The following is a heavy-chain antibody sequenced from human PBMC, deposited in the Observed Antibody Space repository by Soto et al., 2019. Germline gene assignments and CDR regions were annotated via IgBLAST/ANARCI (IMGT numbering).Heavy chain of an antibody. J-gene: IGHJ4*01. CDR2: STHTGNT. Sequence: QVRLVQSGPEVKKPVASVKVSCKTSGYAFPHYVINWVRQAPGHGLEWMGFSTHTGNTNYAQNFQGRAVLTTDTSTSTAYMEVTSLRSDDTAVYYCARSGEHPLDYWGHGTPVTVSS. D-gene: IGHD1-26*01. CDR3: ARSGEHPLDY. CDR1: GYAFPHYV. V-gene: IGHV1-18*01.